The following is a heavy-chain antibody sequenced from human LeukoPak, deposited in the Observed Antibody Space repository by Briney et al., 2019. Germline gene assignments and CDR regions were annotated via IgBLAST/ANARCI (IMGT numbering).Heavy chain of an antibody. D-gene: IGHD1-26*01. Sequence: PSETPSLTCTVSGGSISSYYWSWIRQPPGKGLEWIGYIYYSGSTNYNPSLKSRVTISVDTSKNQFSLKLSSVTAADTAVYYCARVEWELREYFDYWGQGTLVTLSS. J-gene: IGHJ4*02. CDR3: ARVEWELREYFDY. V-gene: IGHV4-59*01. CDR2: IYYSGST. CDR1: GGSISSYY.